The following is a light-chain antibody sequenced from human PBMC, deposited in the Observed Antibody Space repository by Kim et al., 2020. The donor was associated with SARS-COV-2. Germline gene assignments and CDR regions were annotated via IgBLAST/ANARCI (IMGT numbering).Light chain of an antibody. V-gene: IGKV1-27*01. J-gene: IGKJ1*01. CDR1: QDNSNF. Sequence: AVGEEVATTSCRARQDNSNFLSWYQQKGGKAPKLLIDAATVLQPGPPSRCSGSGSGTDFTLTVTSLQPENVATYYCQKCDSAPWTFGQGTKVDIK. CDR3: QKCDSAPWT. CDR2: AAT.